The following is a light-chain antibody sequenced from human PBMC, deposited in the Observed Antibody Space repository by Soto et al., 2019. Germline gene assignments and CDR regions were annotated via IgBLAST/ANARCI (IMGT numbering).Light chain of an antibody. CDR1: QSVLYSSNNKNY. J-gene: IGKJ1*01. CDR2: WAS. Sequence: DIVMTQSPDSLAVSLGERATINCKSSQSVLYSSNNKNYLTWYQQTPGQPPKLLIYWASTRESGVPDRFSGSGSGTDFTLTISSLQAEDVAVYYCQQYYSTPWTFGQGTKAEIK. CDR3: QQYYSTPWT. V-gene: IGKV4-1*01.